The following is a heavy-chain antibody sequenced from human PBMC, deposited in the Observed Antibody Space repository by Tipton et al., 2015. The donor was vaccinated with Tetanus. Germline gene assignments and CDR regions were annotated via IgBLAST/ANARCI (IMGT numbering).Heavy chain of an antibody. CDR1: GYTFTGYY. CDR3: ARSLRTSRRELLCDV. J-gene: IGHJ3*01. V-gene: IGHV1-2*02. D-gene: IGHD1-26*01. CDR2: INPNSGGK. Sequence: QLVQSGAEVKKPAASVKVSCKASGYTFTGYYMHWVRQAPGQGLEWMGWINPNSGGKYYAQKFQGRVTMTRDTSISPANMELSRLRAEDSAVYFCARSLRTSRRELLCDVWDQGTRGTGSS.